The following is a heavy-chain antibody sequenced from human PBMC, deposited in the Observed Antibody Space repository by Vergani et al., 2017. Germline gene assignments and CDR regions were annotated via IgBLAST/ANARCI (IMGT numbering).Heavy chain of an antibody. CDR3: ASLSLELSLDY. D-gene: IGHD3-16*02. CDR2: IYYSGST. J-gene: IGHJ4*02. Sequence: QLQLQESGPGLVKPSETLSLTCTVSGGSISSSSYYWGWIRQPPGKGLEWIGSIYYSGSTYYNPSLKSRVTISVDTSKNQFSLKLSSGTAADTAVYYCASLSLELSLDYWGQGTLVTVSS. CDR1: GGSISSSSYY. V-gene: IGHV4-39*07.